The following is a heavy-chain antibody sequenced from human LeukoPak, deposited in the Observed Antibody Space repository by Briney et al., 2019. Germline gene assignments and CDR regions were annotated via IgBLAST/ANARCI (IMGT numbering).Heavy chain of an antibody. D-gene: IGHD5-18*01. Sequence: SETLSLTCTVSGGSISSYYWSWIRQPPGKGLEWIGYIYHSGSTYYNPSLKSRVTISVDRSKNQFSLKLSSVTAADTAVYYCTRLGDTAMVSHWGQGTLVTVSS. J-gene: IGHJ4*02. V-gene: IGHV4-59*12. CDR2: IYHSGST. CDR3: TRLGDTAMVSH. CDR1: GGSISSYY.